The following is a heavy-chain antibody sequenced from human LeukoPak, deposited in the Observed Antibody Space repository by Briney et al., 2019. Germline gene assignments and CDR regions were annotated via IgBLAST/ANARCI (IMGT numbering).Heavy chain of an antibody. CDR1: GGTFSSYA. V-gene: IGHV1-69*05. CDR3: ARGPLDSSSSSGPYYYYYMDV. D-gene: IGHD6-6*01. CDR2: IIPIFGTA. J-gene: IGHJ6*03. Sequence: GASVKVSCKASGGTFSSYAISWVRQAPGQGLEWMGGIIPIFGTANYAQKFQGRVTITTDESTSTAYMELSSLRSEDTAVYYCARGPLDSSSSSGPYYYYYMDVWGKGTTVTVSS.